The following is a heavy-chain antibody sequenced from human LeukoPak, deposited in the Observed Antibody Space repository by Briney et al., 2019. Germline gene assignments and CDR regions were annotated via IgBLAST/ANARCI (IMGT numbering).Heavy chain of an antibody. CDR2: ISASGSS. J-gene: IGHJ6*03. D-gene: IGHD3-3*01. CDR1: SDSISNYF. CDR3: ARVFGVGGGYYYYYYMDV. V-gene: IGHV4-4*07. Sequence: SETLSLTCTFSSDSISNYFWSWIRQPAGKGLEYIGRISASGSSNYNPSLKSRITMSLDTSKNQFSLKLTSVTAADTAVYYCARVFGVGGGYYYYYYMDVWGKGTTVTVSS.